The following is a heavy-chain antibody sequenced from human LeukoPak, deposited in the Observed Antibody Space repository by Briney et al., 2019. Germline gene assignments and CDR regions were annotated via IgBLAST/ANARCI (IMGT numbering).Heavy chain of an antibody. CDR1: GFTFRSYA. CDR2: VSSNGDDT. V-gene: IGHV3-23*01. CDR3: VKPYSSGWFELNDY. J-gene: IGHJ4*02. D-gene: IGHD6-19*01. Sequence: SGGSLRLSCAASGFTFRSYAMTWVRQGPGKGLEWASGVSSNGDDTSYADSVKSRFTISRDNSKKMLYLHMNSLRVEDTAVYYCVKPYSSGWFELNDYWGQGTLVTVSS.